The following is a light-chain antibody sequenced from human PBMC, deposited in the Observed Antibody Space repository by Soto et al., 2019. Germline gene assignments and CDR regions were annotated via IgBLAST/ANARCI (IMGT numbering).Light chain of an antibody. J-gene: IGKJ5*01. CDR3: QQYGSSPVT. CDR1: QSVSSSY. Sequence: EIVLTQSPGTLSLSPGERATLSCRASQSVSSSYLAWYQQKPGQAPRLLIYGASSRATGIPDRFSGSGSGTDFTLTISRREPEDFAVYFCQQYGSSPVTFGQGTRLEIK. CDR2: GAS. V-gene: IGKV3-20*01.